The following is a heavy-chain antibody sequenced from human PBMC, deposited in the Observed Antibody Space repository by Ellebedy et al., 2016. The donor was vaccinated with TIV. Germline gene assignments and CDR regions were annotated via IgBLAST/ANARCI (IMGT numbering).Heavy chain of an antibody. Sequence: GGSLRLXXAASGFTVSSNYMSWVRQAPGKGLEWVSVIYSGGRTNYADSVKGRFTISRDNSKNTLFLQMNSLRVEDTAVYYCARGKTYFDLLTGPFDYWGQGTLVTVSS. CDR3: ARGKTYFDLLTGPFDY. D-gene: IGHD3-9*01. CDR1: GFTVSSNY. CDR2: IYSGGRT. V-gene: IGHV3-53*01. J-gene: IGHJ4*02.